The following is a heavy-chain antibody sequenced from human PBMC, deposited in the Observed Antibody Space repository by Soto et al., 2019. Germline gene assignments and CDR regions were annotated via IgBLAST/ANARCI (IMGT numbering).Heavy chain of an antibody. CDR2: IWYDGSNK. CDR1: GFTFSSYG. Sequence: GGSLRLSCAASGFTFSSYGMHWVRQAPGKGQEWVAVIWYDGSNKYYADSVKGRFTISRDNSKNTLYLQMNSLRAEDTAVYYCARDSFYGSGISFLLYYFDYWGQGTLVTVSS. D-gene: IGHD3-10*01. J-gene: IGHJ4*02. V-gene: IGHV3-33*01. CDR3: ARDSFYGSGISFLLYYFDY.